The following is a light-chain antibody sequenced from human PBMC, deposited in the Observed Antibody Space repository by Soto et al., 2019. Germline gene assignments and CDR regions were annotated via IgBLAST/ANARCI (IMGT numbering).Light chain of an antibody. V-gene: IGKV3-20*01. CDR2: GAS. CDR3: QQYGSSPWT. CDR1: QSVNSSY. J-gene: IGKJ1*01. Sequence: EIVLTQSPGTLSLSPGEIANLSFSASQSVNSSYLAWYQQKPGQAPRLLIYGASSRATGIPDRFSGSGSGTDFTLTISRLEPEDFAVYYCQQYGSSPWTFGQGTKVDIK.